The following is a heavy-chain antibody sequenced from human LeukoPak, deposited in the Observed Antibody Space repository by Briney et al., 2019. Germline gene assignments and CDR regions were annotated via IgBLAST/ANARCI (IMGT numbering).Heavy chain of an antibody. Sequence: PSETLSLTCTVSGVPISSSNSYWGWIRQPPGKGLEWIGSIYYSGNTYYNASLKGQVSISIDTSKNQFSLRLTSVTAADTAVYYCARPHGAGWFDPWGQGTLVTVSS. CDR2: IYYSGNT. CDR1: GVPISSSNSY. J-gene: IGHJ5*02. V-gene: IGHV4-39*01. D-gene: IGHD5-24*01. CDR3: ARPHGAGWFDP.